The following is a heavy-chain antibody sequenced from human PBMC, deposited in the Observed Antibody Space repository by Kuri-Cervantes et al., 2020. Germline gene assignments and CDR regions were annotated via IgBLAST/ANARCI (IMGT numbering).Heavy chain of an antibody. CDR2: INSDGSSR. Sequence: GESLKISCAASGFTFNNYWMYWVRQGPGKGLVCISRINSDGSSRNYADSVKGRLTISRDNSKNTLYLQMGSLRSEDTAVYYCARDSWAGTGDYWGQGTLVTVSS. CDR3: ARDSWAGTGDY. CDR1: GFTFNNYW. D-gene: IGHD6-19*01. J-gene: IGHJ4*02. V-gene: IGHV3-74*01.